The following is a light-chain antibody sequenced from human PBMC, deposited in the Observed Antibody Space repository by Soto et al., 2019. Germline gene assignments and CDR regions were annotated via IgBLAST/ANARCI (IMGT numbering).Light chain of an antibody. CDR3: SAYTSSSSVV. J-gene: IGLJ2*01. V-gene: IGLV2-14*01. CDR1: SSDVGGYNY. Sequence: QSALTQPASVSGSPGQSITISCTGTSSDVGGYNYVSWYQQHPGKAPKLMIYDVSNRPSGVSNRFSGSKSGNTASLTISGLKPEYETEYYCSAYTSSSSVVFGGGTQVAVL. CDR2: DVS.